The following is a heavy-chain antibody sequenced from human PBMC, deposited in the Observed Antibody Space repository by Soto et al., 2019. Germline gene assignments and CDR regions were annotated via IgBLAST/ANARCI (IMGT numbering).Heavy chain of an antibody. D-gene: IGHD1-7*01. CDR2: ISYSGTA. CDR1: GGSISSSSYY. Sequence: SETLSLTCTVSGGSISSSSYYWGWIRQPPGKGLEWVGSISYSGTAYYNPSLKSRVTKSVDTSKKQFSLKMSSVTAADTAVYYCARLGTRYYFDYWGQGTLVTVSS. V-gene: IGHV4-39*07. J-gene: IGHJ4*02. CDR3: ARLGTRYYFDY.